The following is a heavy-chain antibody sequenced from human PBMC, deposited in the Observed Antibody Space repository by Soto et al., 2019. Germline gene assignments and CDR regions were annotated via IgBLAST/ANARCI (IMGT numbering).Heavy chain of an antibody. D-gene: IGHD5-18*01. Sequence: QVQLQESGPGLVKPSETLSLTCTVSGGSISSYYWSWIRQPPGKGLEWIGYIYYSGSTNYNPSLKSRVTISVDTSKNQFSLKLSSVTAADTALYYCARVRAAMVVFDYWGQGTLVTVSS. CDR2: IYYSGST. V-gene: IGHV4-59*01. CDR3: ARVRAAMVVFDY. CDR1: GGSISSYY. J-gene: IGHJ4*02.